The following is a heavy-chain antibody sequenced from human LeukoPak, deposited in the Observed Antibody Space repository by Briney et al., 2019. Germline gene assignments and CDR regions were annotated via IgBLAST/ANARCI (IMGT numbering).Heavy chain of an antibody. CDR3: ATSSSSWYFRFDP. D-gene: IGHD6-13*01. Sequence: SQTLSLTCAISGESVSSNSAAWNWIRQSPSRGLEWLGRTYYRSKRYNEYALPQISRLPLNPDPSKNQFSLQLNPVTPEDTAVYSCATSSSSWYFRFDPWGQGTLVTVSS. J-gene: IGHJ5*02. CDR1: GESVSSNSAA. CDR2: TYYRSKRYN. V-gene: IGHV6-1*01.